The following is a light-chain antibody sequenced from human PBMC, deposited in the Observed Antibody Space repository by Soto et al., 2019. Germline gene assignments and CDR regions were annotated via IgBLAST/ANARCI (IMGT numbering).Light chain of an antibody. CDR1: RSLSSSY. CDR2: AAS. Sequence: EIVLTQSPGTLSLSPGERATLSCRASRSLSSSYVVWYQQKPGQAPRLLIYAASRRATGIPDRFSGSGSATDYTLTISRLEPADYAVYYCQQQGTFGQGTKLEIK. CDR3: QQQGT. V-gene: IGKV3-20*01. J-gene: IGKJ2*01.